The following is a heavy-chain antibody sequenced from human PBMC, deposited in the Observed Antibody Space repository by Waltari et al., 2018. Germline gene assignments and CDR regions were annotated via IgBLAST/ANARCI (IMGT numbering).Heavy chain of an antibody. V-gene: IGHV1-3*01. J-gene: IGHJ4*02. D-gene: IGHD6-19*01. CDR1: GYTFTSYA. CDR2: INAGNGST. CDR3: ARSQWLVREVSDY. Sequence: QVQLVQSGAEVKKPGASVKVSCKASGYTFTSYAMHWVRQAPGKRLEWMGWINAGNGSTKYSQKFQGRVTITRDTSASTAYMELSSLRSEDTAVYYCARSQWLVREVSDYWGQGTLVTVSS.